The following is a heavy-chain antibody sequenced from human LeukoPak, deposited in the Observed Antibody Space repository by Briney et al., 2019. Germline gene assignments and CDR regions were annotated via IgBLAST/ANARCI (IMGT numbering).Heavy chain of an antibody. Sequence: PGGSLRLSCAASGCTFSSYAMSWVRQAPGKGLEWVSAISGSGGSTYYADSVKGRFTISRDNSKNTLYLQMNSLRAEDPAVYYCAKGSQQLDSGDYFDYWGQGTLVTVSS. J-gene: IGHJ4*02. CDR3: AKGSQQLDSGDYFDY. CDR2: ISGSGGST. CDR1: GCTFSSYA. D-gene: IGHD6-13*01. V-gene: IGHV3-23*01.